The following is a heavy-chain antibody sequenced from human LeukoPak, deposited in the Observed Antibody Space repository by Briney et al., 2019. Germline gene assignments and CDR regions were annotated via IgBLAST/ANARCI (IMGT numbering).Heavy chain of an antibody. V-gene: IGHV1-69*06. CDR3: AREQGYPEYSSSWYVGWFDP. J-gene: IGHJ5*02. CDR1: GYTFTAFY. D-gene: IGHD6-13*01. CDR2: IIPIFGTA. Sequence: ASVKVSCKASGYTFTAFYMHWVRQAPGQGLEWMGGIIPIFGTANYAQKFQGRVTITADKSTSTAYMELGSLRSEDTAVYYCAREQGYPEYSSSWYVGWFDPWGQGTLVTVSS.